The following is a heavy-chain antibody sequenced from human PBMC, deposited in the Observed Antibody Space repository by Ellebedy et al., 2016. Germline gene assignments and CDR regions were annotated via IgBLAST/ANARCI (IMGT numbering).Heavy chain of an antibody. J-gene: IGHJ5*02. Sequence: GGSLRLXXAASGFTLSDYSMNWVRQAPGKGLKWVSGISRTDDSTYYADSVKGRFTISRDNAKNSVYLQMNSLRGEDTALYYCARGVGGTSLNWFDPWGQGTLVTVSS. D-gene: IGHD3-16*01. CDR3: ARGVGGTSLNWFDP. V-gene: IGHV3-21*01. CDR2: ISRTDDST. CDR1: GFTLSDYS.